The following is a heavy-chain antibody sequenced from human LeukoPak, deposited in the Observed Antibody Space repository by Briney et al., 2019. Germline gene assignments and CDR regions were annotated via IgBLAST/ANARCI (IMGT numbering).Heavy chain of an antibody. Sequence: PGGSLRLSCAVSGFTVSSNYMSWVRQAPGKGLEWVSLIYSGGTTYYAASVKGRFTISRDNFKNTLYLEMSGLRAEDTAVYYCAKDHVNAGHLDYWGQGTLVTVSS. CDR1: GFTVSSNY. D-gene: IGHD6-13*01. CDR3: AKDHVNAGHLDY. CDR2: IYSGGTT. V-gene: IGHV3-53*01. J-gene: IGHJ4*02.